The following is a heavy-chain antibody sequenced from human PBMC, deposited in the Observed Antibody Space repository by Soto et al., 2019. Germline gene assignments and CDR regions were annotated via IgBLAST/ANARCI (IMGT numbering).Heavy chain of an antibody. CDR2: IIPISGTT. J-gene: IGHJ4*02. V-gene: IGHV1-69*06. CDR1: GGTFNNYA. Sequence: QVQLVQSGAEVKKPESSVKVSCKPSGGTFNNYAINWVRQAPGQGLAWMGGIIPISGTTKYAQKFQGRVTITADKSASTAYMDLSSLRSEDTAVYYCARWGGISCSGGDCFKTPFDDWGQGTLVTVSS. CDR3: ARWGGISCSGGDCFKTPFDD. D-gene: IGHD2-21*02.